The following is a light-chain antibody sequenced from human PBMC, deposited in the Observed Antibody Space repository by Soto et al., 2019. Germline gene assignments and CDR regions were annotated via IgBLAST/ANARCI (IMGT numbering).Light chain of an antibody. CDR2: DAS. CDR3: QQYNNWPLT. V-gene: IGKV3-15*01. J-gene: IGKJ4*01. CDR1: QSVSSN. Sequence: EIVMTQSPATLSVSPGERATLSCRASQSVSSNLAWYQQKPGQAPRLLIYDASTRATGIPAWFSGSGSGTEFTLTISSLQSEDFAVYYCQQYNNWPLTFGGGTKVEIK.